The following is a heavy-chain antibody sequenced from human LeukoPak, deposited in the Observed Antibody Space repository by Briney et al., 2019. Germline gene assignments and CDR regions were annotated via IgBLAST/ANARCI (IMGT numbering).Heavy chain of an antibody. CDR1: GGSISSYY. CDR2: IYTSGSA. Sequence: NPSETLSLTCSVSGGSISSYYWSWIRQPAGKGQEWIGRIYTSGSANYNPSLESRVTMSIDTSKNQFSLKLTSVTAADTAVYYCAGTQYRGWYGFESWGLGTLVTVSS. V-gene: IGHV4-4*07. J-gene: IGHJ4*02. D-gene: IGHD6-19*01. CDR3: AGTQYRGWYGFES.